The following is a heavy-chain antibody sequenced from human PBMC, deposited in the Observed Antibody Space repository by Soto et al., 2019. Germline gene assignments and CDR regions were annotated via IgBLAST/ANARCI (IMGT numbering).Heavy chain of an antibody. V-gene: IGHV6-1*01. Sequence: SQTLSLTCAISGDSVSSNSAAWNWIRQSPSRGLEWLGRTYYRSKWYNDYAVSVKSRITTNPDTSKNQFSLQLNSVTPEDTAVYYCARDQGIAAAGTIGDGMDVWGQGTTVTVSS. J-gene: IGHJ6*02. CDR3: ARDQGIAAAGTIGDGMDV. CDR2: TYYRSKWYN. CDR1: GDSVSSNSAA. D-gene: IGHD6-13*01.